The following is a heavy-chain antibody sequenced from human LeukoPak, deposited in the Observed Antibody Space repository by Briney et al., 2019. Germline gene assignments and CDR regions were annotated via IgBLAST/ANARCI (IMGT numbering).Heavy chain of an antibody. CDR3: AKVLAAAAKSLSRSFFDY. J-gene: IGHJ4*02. CDR1: GFTFSSYA. CDR2: ISYDGSNK. Sequence: GGSLRLSCAASGFTFSSYAMHWVRQAPGKGLEWVAVISYDGSNKYYADSVKGRFTISRDNSKNTLYLQMNSLRAEDTAVYYCAKVLAAAAKSLSRSFFDYWGQGTLVTVSS. D-gene: IGHD6-13*01. V-gene: IGHV3-30-3*01.